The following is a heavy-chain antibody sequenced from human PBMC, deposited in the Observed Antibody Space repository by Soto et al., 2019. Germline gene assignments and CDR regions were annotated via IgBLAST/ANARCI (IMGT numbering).Heavy chain of an antibody. CDR2: IYYSGST. CDR1: GGSISSSSYY. V-gene: IGHV4-39*01. CDR3: ASPRGTRGSSGWYGAFDI. Sequence: SETLSLTCTVSGGSISSSSYYWGWIRQPPGKGLEWIGSIYYSGSTYYNPSLKSRVTISVDTSKNQFSLKLSSVTAADTAVYYCASPRGTRGSSGWYGAFDIWGQGTMVTVSS. D-gene: IGHD6-19*01. J-gene: IGHJ3*02.